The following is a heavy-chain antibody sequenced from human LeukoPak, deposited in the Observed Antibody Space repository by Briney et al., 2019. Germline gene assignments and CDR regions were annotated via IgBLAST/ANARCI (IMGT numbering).Heavy chain of an antibody. D-gene: IGHD3-10*01. CDR3: AKSPKGGITMIRGDY. V-gene: IGHV3-23*01. CDR2: ISGSGGST. J-gene: IGHJ4*02. CDR1: GFTFSSYA. Sequence: GGSLRLSCAASGFTFSSYAMSWVRQAPGKGLEWVSAISGSGGSTYYADSVKGRFTISRDNSKNTLYLQMNSLRAEDTAVYYCAKSPKGGITMIRGDYWGQGTLVTVSS.